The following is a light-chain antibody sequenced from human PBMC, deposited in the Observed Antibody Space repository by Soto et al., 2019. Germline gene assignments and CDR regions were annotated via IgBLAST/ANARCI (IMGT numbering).Light chain of an antibody. CDR2: GAS. J-gene: IGKJ5*01. V-gene: IGKV3-20*01. CDR3: QQFDDSVT. Sequence: EIVLTQSPGTLSLSPGERATLSCRASHSVSRTYLAWYQQKPGQAPRLLMYGASDRATGTPGRFSGSGSGTDFTLTISGLEPEDSAVYYCQQFDDSVTFGQGTRLET. CDR1: HSVSRTY.